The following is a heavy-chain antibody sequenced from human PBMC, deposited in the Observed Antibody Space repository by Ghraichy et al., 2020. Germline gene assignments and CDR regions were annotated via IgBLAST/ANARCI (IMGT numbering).Heavy chain of an antibody. Sequence: LNISCAASGFTFSTYWMAWVRQAPGKGPEWVATMAQDGSEIYYVDSVKGRFTISRDNAKNSLFMEMNSLRVEDTAVYYCARENWGKWDYWGQGILVLVSS. V-gene: IGHV3-7*03. CDR2: MAQDGSEI. CDR1: GFTFSTYW. D-gene: IGHD7-27*01. CDR3: ARENWGKWDY. J-gene: IGHJ4*02.